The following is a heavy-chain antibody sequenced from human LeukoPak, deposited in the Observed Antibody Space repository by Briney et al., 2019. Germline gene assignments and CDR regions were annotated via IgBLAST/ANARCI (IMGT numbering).Heavy chain of an antibody. Sequence: PSQTLSLTCTVSGGSISSGGYYWSWIRQHPGKGLEWIGYIYYSGSTYYNPSLKSRVTISVDTSKNQFSLKLSSVTAADTAVYYCARRITFGGVEEDWGQGTLVTVSS. CDR1: GGSISSGGYY. CDR2: IYYSGST. V-gene: IGHV4-31*03. J-gene: IGHJ4*02. D-gene: IGHD3-16*01. CDR3: ARRITFGGVEED.